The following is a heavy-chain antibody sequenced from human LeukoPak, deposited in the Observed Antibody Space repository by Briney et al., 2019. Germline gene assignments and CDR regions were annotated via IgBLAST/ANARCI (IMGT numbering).Heavy chain of an antibody. CDR2: IYYSGTT. D-gene: IGHD1-26*01. CDR1: GGSISSHY. CDR3: ARDQGVEGALDY. J-gene: IGHJ4*02. V-gene: IGHV4-59*11. Sequence: PSETLSLTCTVSGGSISSHYWSWIRLPPGKGLEWIGYIYYSGTTHYNPSLKSRVTISVDTSKNQFSLRLSSVTAADTAVYYCARDQGVEGALDYWGQGTLVTVSS.